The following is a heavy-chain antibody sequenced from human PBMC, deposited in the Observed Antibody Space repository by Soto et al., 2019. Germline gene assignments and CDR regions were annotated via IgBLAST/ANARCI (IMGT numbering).Heavy chain of an antibody. V-gene: IGHV1-69*01. J-gene: IGHJ2*01. CDR1: GGTFSSYA. CDR3: ARATYCGGDCYPPYWYFDL. D-gene: IGHD2-21*02. Sequence: QVQLVQSGAEVKKPGSSVKVSCKASGGTFSSYAISWVRQAPGQGLEWMGGIIPICGTANYAQKFQGRVTITADESTSTAYMELSILRSEDTAVYYCARATYCGGDCYPPYWYFDLWGRGTLVTVSS. CDR2: IIPICGTA.